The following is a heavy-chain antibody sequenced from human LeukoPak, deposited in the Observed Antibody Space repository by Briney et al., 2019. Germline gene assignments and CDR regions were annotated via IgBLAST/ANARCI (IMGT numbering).Heavy chain of an antibody. CDR2: INSDGRST. J-gene: IGHJ6*03. CDR1: GFTFSSYW. D-gene: IGHD2-21*01. CDR3: ARDGYHPSGLWSVGYYYYMDV. Sequence: GGSLRLSCVASGFTFSSYWMHWVRQAPGKGLVWVSRINSDGRSTSYADSVKGRFTISRDNAKNTLYLQMNSLRAEDTAVYYCARDGYHPSGLWSVGYYYYMDVWGKGTTVTVSS. V-gene: IGHV3-74*01.